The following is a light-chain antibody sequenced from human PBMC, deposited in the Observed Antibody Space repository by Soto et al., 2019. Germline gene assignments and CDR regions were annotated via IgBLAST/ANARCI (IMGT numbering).Light chain of an antibody. Sequence: QSVLTQPASVSGSPGQSITISCTGTSSDVGGYNYVSWYQQHPGKAPKLMIYEVSNRPSGISNRLSGSKSGNTASLTISGLQAEDEADYYCSSYTSSSTLVLFGGGTKLTVL. V-gene: IGLV2-14*01. CDR3: SSYTSSSTLVL. CDR2: EVS. CDR1: SSDVGGYNY. J-gene: IGLJ2*01.